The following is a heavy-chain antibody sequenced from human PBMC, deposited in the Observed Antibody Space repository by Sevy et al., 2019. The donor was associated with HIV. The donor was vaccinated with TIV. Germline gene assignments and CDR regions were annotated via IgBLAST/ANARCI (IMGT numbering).Heavy chain of an antibody. J-gene: IGHJ6*02. D-gene: IGHD3-3*01. CDR1: GFTFSDYY. V-gene: IGHV3-11*01. CDR3: ARGKRGGDFWSGYSYYYYGMDV. Sequence: GGSLRLSCAASGFTFSDYYMSWIRQAPGKGLEWVSYISSSGSTIYYADSVKGGFTISRDNAKNSLYLQMNSLRAEDTAVYYCARGKRGGDFWSGYSYYYYGMDVWGQGTTVTVSS. CDR2: ISSSGSTI.